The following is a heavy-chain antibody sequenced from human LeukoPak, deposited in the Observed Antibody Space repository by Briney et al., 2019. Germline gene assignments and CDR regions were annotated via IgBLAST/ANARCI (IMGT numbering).Heavy chain of an antibody. CDR1: GDSIRSSDYF. Sequence: SETLSLTCTVSGDSIRSSDYFWGWIRQPPGKGLEWIGSFYYSGSTHYNPSLKSRVTLSVDTSKNQFSLNLNSVTAADTAVYYCARHRWMSTSYDAFNIWGQGTMVTVSS. D-gene: IGHD5-24*01. CDR2: FYYSGST. V-gene: IGHV4-39*01. CDR3: ARHRWMSTSYDAFNI. J-gene: IGHJ3*02.